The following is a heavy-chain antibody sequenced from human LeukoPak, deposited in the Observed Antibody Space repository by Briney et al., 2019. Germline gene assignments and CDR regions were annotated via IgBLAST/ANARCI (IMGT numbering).Heavy chain of an antibody. CDR1: GFTFDDYG. D-gene: IGHD3-3*01. J-gene: IGHJ4*02. Sequence: GGSLRLSCAASGFTFDDYGMSWVRQAPGKGLEWVSGINWNGGSTGYADSVKGRFTISRDNAKNSLYLQMNSLRAEDTALYYCARANLHYDFWSGYSDYWGQGTLVTVSS. CDR3: ARANLHYDFWSGYSDY. V-gene: IGHV3-20*04. CDR2: INWNGGST.